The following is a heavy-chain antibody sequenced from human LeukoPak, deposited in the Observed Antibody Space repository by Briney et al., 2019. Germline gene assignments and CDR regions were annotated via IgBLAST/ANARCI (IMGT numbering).Heavy chain of an antibody. CDR2: INTDGTVT. D-gene: IGHD6-19*01. V-gene: IGHV3-74*01. CDR3: ATKQWLASPTDC. Sequence: GGSLRLSRAASGFTFSKYWMLWVRQAPGKGLESVSRINTDGTVTTYADSVKGRFTVSRDNADNTMFLQMNSVRDEDTAVYYCATKQWLASPTDCWGQGTQVTVSS. J-gene: IGHJ4*02. CDR1: GFTFSKYW.